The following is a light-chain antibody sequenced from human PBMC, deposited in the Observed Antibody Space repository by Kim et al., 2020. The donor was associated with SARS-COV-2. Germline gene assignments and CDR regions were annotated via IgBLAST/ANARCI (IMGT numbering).Light chain of an antibody. J-gene: IGLJ3*02. CDR2: SNN. Sequence: GQRVTISCSGSSSNIGSNTVNWYLQLPGTAPKYLIYSNNQRPSGVPDRFSGSKSGTSASLAIRGLQSEDEAYYYCGSWDDSLTGPVFGGGTQLTVL. CDR3: GSWDDSLTGPV. V-gene: IGLV1-44*01. CDR1: SSNIGSNT.